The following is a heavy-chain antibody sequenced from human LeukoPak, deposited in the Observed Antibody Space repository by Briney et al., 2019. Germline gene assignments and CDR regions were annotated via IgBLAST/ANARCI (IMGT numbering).Heavy chain of an antibody. CDR1: GGSFSGYY. J-gene: IGHJ4*02. D-gene: IGHD1-14*01. CDR3: AREIPGGRLDY. CDR2: INHSGST. Sequence: PSETLSLACAVYGGSFSGYYWSWIRQPPGKGLEWIGEINHSGSTTYNPSLKSRVTISVDTSKNQFSLNLSSVTAADTAVYYCAREIPGGRLDYWGQGTLVTVSS. V-gene: IGHV4-34*01.